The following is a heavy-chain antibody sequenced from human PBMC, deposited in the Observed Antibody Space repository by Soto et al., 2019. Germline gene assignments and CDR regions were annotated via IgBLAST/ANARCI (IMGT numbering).Heavy chain of an antibody. J-gene: IGHJ4*02. V-gene: IGHV1-46*01. Sequence: ASVKVSCKASGYTFTNYHIHWVRQVPGQGLEWMGIINPGGYSTSYAQKFQGRVTVTRDSSTSTVDMELSSLRSEDTAVYYCAIDGGSGTYYDDYWSQGIQVTVSS. CDR2: INPGGYST. D-gene: IGHD3-10*01. CDR3: AIDGGSGTYYDDY. CDR1: GYTFTNYH.